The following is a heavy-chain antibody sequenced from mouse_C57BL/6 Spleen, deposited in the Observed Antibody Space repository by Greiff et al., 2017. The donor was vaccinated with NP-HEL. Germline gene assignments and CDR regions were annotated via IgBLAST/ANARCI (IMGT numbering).Heavy chain of an antibody. CDR2: INYDGSST. CDR1: GFTFSDYY. J-gene: IGHJ2*01. CDR3: ARGEGLYYFDY. Sequence: EVMLVESEGGLVQPGSSMKLSCTASGFTFSDYYMAWVRQVPEKGLEWVANINYDGSSTYYLDSLKSRFIISRDNAKNILYLQMSSLKSEDTATYYCARGEGLYYFDYWGQGTTLTVSS. V-gene: IGHV5-16*01. D-gene: IGHD3-3*01.